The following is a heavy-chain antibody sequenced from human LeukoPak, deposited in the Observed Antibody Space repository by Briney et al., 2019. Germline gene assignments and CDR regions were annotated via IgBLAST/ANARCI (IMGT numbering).Heavy chain of an antibody. CDR1: GFTFSSYS. CDR2: ISSSSSYI. CDR3: ARDRAGSSSDFDY. Sequence: GGSLRLSCAASGFTFSSYSMNWVRQAPGKGLEWVSSISSSSSYIYYADSVKGRFTISRDNAKNSLYLQMNSLRAEDTAVYYCARDRAGSSSDFDYWGQGTLVTVSS. J-gene: IGHJ4*02. D-gene: IGHD6-13*01. V-gene: IGHV3-21*01.